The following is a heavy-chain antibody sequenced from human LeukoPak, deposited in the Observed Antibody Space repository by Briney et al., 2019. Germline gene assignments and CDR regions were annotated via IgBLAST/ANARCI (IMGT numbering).Heavy chain of an antibody. CDR3: ARSRYYYDSSGYYPIDY. CDR1: GCTFSSYS. Sequence: GGSLRLSCAASGCTFSSYSMNWVRQAPGKGLEWVSYISSSGSTIYYADSVKGRFTISRDNAKNSLYLQMNSLRAEDTAVYYCARSRYYYDSSGYYPIDYWGQGTLVTVSS. J-gene: IGHJ4*02. V-gene: IGHV3-48*04. D-gene: IGHD3-22*01. CDR2: ISSSGSTI.